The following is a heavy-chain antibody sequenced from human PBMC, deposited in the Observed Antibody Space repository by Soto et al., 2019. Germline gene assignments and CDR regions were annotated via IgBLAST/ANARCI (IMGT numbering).Heavy chain of an antibody. CDR3: ARGRYDILTGYYIGDVFDI. V-gene: IGHV1-69*06. D-gene: IGHD3-9*01. J-gene: IGHJ3*02. CDR2: IIPIFGTA. CDR1: GGTFSSYA. Sequence: SVKVSCKASGGTFSSYAISWVRQAPGQGLEWMGGIIPIFGTANYAQKFQGRVTITADKSTSTAYMELSSLRSEDTAVYYCARGRYDILTGYYIGDVFDIWGQGTMATVSS.